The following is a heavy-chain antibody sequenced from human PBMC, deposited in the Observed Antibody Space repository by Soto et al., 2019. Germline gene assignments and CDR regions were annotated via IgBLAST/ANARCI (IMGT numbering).Heavy chain of an antibody. CDR2: ISSSGSTI. V-gene: IGHV3-11*01. D-gene: IGHD2-2*03. J-gene: IGHJ6*03. Sequence: GGSLRLSCAASGFTFSDYYMSWIRQAPGKGLEWVSYISSSGSTIYYADSVKGRFTISRENAKNSLYLQMNSLRAEDTAVYYCARVGYCSSTSCQGSYYYYYMDVWGKGTTVTVSS. CDR3: ARVGYCSSTSCQGSYYYYYMDV. CDR1: GFTFSDYY.